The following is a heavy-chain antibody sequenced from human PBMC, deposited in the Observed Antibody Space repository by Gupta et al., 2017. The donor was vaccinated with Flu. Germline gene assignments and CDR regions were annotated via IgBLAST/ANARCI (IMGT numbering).Heavy chain of an antibody. Sequence: IGWVRQMPGKGLEWMGIIYPGDSDTRYSPSFQGQVTISADKSISTAYLQWSSLKASDTAMYYCARHLYPAVAGTVRAFDIWGQGTMVTVSS. V-gene: IGHV5-51*01. D-gene: IGHD6-19*01. CDR3: ARHLYPAVAGTVRAFDI. J-gene: IGHJ3*02. CDR2: IYPGDSDT.